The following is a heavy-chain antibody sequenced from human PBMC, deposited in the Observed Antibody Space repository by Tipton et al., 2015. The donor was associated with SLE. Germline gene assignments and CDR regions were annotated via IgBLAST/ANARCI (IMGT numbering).Heavy chain of an antibody. D-gene: IGHD6-6*01. V-gene: IGHV4-38-2*02. J-gene: IGHJ6*02. CDR2: IYHSGST. CDR1: GYSISSGYY. Sequence: TLSLTCAVSGYSISSGYYWGWIRQPPGKGLEWIGSIYHSGSTYYNPSLKSRVTISVDTSKNQFSLKLSSVTAADTAVYYCARDESIAAPYRPEGYYYYGMDVWGQGTTVTVSS. CDR3: ARDESIAAPYRPEGYYYYGMDV.